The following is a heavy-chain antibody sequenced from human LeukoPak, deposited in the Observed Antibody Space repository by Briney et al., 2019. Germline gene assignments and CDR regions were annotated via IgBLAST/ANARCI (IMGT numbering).Heavy chain of an antibody. V-gene: IGHV1-69*13. Sequence: GASVKVSCKASGGTFSSYAISCVRQAPGQGLEWMGGITPIFGTANYAQKFQGRVTITADESTSTAYMELGSLRSEDTAVYYCARDLGGITIFGVAPVVHYYGMDVWGQGTTVTVSS. CDR1: GGTFSSYA. J-gene: IGHJ6*02. D-gene: IGHD3-3*01. CDR2: ITPIFGTA. CDR3: ARDLGGITIFGVAPVVHYYGMDV.